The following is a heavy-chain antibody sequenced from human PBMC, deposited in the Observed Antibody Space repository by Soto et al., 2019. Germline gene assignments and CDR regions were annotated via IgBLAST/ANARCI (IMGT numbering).Heavy chain of an antibody. CDR2: ISGNGGDYT. V-gene: IGHV3-23*01. Sequence: GGSLRLSCAASGFTFSTYAMSWVRQAPRKGLEWVSAISGNGGDYTYYADSVKGRFAISRDNSKNTLYLQMNSLRAEDTAVYYCVPLCRYCSTTTPSWGQGTLVTVSS. CDR1: GFTFSTYA. J-gene: IGHJ4*02. D-gene: IGHD2-2*01. CDR3: VPLCRYCSTTTPS.